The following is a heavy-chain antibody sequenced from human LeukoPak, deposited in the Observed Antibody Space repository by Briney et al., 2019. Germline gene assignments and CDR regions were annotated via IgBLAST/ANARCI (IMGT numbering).Heavy chain of an antibody. J-gene: IGHJ4*02. CDR1: GGSISSYY. CDR2: IYYSGST. Sequence: SETLSLTCTVSGGSISSYYWSWIRQPPGKGLEWIGYIYYSGSTNYNPSLKSRVTISVDTSKNQFSLKLSSVTAADTAGYYCAGGGTTTVPLDYWGQGTLVTVSS. D-gene: IGHD4-17*01. V-gene: IGHV4-59*01. CDR3: AGGGTTTVPLDY.